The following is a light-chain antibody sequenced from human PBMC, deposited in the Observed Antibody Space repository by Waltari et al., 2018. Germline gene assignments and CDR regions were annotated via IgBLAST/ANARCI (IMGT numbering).Light chain of an antibody. V-gene: IGKV3-20*01. Sequence: EIVLTQSPDPLALSPGERATISCRASHSVSSSLAWYQQKPGQAPRLLMSGASRRATDVSDRFSGSGSGTDFTLTISSLEAEDFAVYFCQQYSSWPQTFGRGTTVEIK. CDR2: GAS. CDR3: QQYSSWPQT. CDR1: HSVSSS. J-gene: IGKJ1*01.